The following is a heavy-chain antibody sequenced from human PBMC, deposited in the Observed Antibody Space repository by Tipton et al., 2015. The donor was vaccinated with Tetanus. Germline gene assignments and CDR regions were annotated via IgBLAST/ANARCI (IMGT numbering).Heavy chain of an antibody. CDR1: GDYILNHY. V-gene: IGHV4-4*07. D-gene: IGHD6-19*01. CDR2: IYTRGSD. J-gene: IGHJ5*02. CDR3: ARDLGSVAENWFDI. Sequence: TLSLTCTASGDYILNHYWSWIRQPAGKGLEWIGRIYTRGSDCYNPSLKSRATVSVDPSNNQVSLKLSSVTAADTAVYYCARDLGSVAENWFDIWGQGVLVTVSS.